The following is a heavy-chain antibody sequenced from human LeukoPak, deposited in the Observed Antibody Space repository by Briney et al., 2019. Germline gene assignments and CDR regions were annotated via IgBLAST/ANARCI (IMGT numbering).Heavy chain of an antibody. D-gene: IGHD6-13*01. CDR1: GGSISSYY. CDR2: IYYSGST. Sequence: PSETLSLTCTVSGGSISSYYWSWIRQPPRKGLEWIGYIYYSGSTNYNPSLKSRVTISVDTSKNQFSLKLSSVTAADTAVYYCARGVTAGSPWFDYWGQGTLVTVSS. J-gene: IGHJ4*02. CDR3: ARGVTAGSPWFDY. V-gene: IGHV4-59*01.